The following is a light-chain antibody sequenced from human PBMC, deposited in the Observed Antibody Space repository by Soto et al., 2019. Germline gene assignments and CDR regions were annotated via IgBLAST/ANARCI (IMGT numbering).Light chain of an antibody. V-gene: IGKV1-5*01. CDR2: DAS. J-gene: IGKJ2*01. CDR3: QQYHSLLYT. CDR1: QSINSW. Sequence: DIQMTQSPSTLSASVGDRVTITCRASQSINSWLAWYQQKPGKAPKLLIYDASSLKSGVLSRFSGSGSGTEFTLTISSLQPDDFATYYCQQYHSLLYTFGQGAKLEIK.